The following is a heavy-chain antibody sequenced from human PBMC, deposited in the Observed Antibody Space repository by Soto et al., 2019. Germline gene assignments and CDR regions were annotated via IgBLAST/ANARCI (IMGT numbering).Heavy chain of an antibody. Sequence: ASVKVSCKASGYTFTSYAMHWVRQAPGQRLEWMGWINAGNGNTKYSQKFQGRVTITRDTSASTAYMELRRLRSEDKAVYYCARDWLCSSGSDYWGQGTGVTVSS. CDR2: INAGNGNT. J-gene: IGHJ4*02. CDR1: GYTFTSYA. D-gene: IGHD6-19*01. V-gene: IGHV1-3*01. CDR3: ARDWLCSSGSDY.